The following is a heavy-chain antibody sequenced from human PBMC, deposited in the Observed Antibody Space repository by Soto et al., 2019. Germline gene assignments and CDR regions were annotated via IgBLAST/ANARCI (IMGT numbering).Heavy chain of an antibody. J-gene: IGHJ4*02. D-gene: IGHD3-3*01. CDR1: GFTFSSYA. V-gene: IGHV3-23*01. CDR3: ATNSKRFLEWHMGPYYFDY. Sequence: GGSLRLSCAASGFTFSSYAMSWVRQAPGKGLEWVSAISGSGGSTYYADSVKGRFTISRDNSKNTLYLQMNSLRAEDTAVYYCATNSKRFLEWHMGPYYFDYWGQGTLVTVSS. CDR2: ISGSGGST.